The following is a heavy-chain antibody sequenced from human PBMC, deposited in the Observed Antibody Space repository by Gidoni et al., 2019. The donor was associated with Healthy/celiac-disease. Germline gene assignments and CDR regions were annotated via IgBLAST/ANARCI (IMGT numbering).Heavy chain of an antibody. CDR2: IYYSGST. J-gene: IGHJ6*02. V-gene: IGHV4-59*08. CDR1: GGSISSYS. Sequence: QVQLQESGPGLVKPSETLSLTCTVSGGSISSYSWSWIRQPPGKGLEWIGYIYYSGSTNNNPSRKSRVTISVDTSKNQCSLKLSSVTAADTAVYYCARHLAAAAGIRPFNLPDYYYGMDVWGQGTTVTVSS. D-gene: IGHD6-13*01. CDR3: ARHLAAAAGIRPFNLPDYYYGMDV.